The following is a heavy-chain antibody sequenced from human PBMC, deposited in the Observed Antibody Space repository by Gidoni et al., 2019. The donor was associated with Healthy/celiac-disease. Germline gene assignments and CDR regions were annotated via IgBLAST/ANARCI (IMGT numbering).Heavy chain of an antibody. CDR2: IYYSGST. CDR1: CGSISSAGYY. CDR3: ARGKELYYYDSSGPFSGNGMDV. J-gene: IGHJ6*02. V-gene: IGHV4-31*03. D-gene: IGHD3-22*01. Sequence: QVQLQESGPGLVKPSQTLSLTCTVSCGSISSAGYYWNLIRQPPGKGLEWIGYIYYSGSTYYNPSLKSRVTISVDTSKNQFSLKLSSVTAADTAVYYCARGKELYYYDSSGPFSGNGMDVWGQGTTVTVSS.